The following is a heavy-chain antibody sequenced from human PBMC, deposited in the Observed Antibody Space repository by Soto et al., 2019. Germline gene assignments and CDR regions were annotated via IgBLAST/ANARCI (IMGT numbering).Heavy chain of an antibody. D-gene: IGHD3-22*01. CDR3: ASRNYYDSSGYYYWYYFDF. J-gene: IGHJ4*02. Sequence: GGSLRLACAASGFTFNHYAMSWVRQAPGKGLEWVSAISGSGDSTYYAETVKGRLTISRDNSKNTLYLQMNSLGAEDTDIYYCASRNYYDSSGYYYWYYFDFWGQGTLVPVSS. V-gene: IGHV3-23*01. CDR2: ISGSGDST. CDR1: GFTFNHYA.